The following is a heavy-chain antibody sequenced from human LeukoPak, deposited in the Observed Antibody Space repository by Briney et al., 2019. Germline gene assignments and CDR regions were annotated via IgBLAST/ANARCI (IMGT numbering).Heavy chain of an antibody. V-gene: IGHV4-4*07. Sequence: PSETLSLTCTVSGGSISSYYWSWIRQPAGKGLEWIGRIYTSGSTNYNPSLKSRVTMSVDTSKNQFSLKLSSVTAADTAVYYCARDLESQCSSTSCYPPDYYYYMDVWGKGTTVTVSS. CDR2: IYTSGST. D-gene: IGHD2-2*01. J-gene: IGHJ6*03. CDR3: ARDLESQCSSTSCYPPDYYYYMDV. CDR1: GGSISSYY.